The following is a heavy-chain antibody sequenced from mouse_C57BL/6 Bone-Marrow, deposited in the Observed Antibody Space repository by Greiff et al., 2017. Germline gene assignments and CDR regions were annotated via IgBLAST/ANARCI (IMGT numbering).Heavy chain of an antibody. J-gene: IGHJ4*01. D-gene: IGHD1-1*01. CDR3: ASLITTVVAPYAMDY. Sequence: EVQLQQSGPELVKPGASVKISCKASGYTFTDYYMNWVKQSHGKSLEWIGDINPNNGGTSYNQKFKGKATLTVDKSSSTAYMELRSLISEDSAVYYCASLITTVVAPYAMDYWGQGTSVTVSS. CDR1: GYTFTDYY. CDR2: INPNNGGT. V-gene: IGHV1-26*01.